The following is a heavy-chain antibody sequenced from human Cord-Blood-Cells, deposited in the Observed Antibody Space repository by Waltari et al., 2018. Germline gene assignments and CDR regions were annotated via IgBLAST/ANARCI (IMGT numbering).Heavy chain of an antibody. D-gene: IGHD1-7*01. CDR3: AKDRNYYFDY. CDR1: GFTFSSYA. Sequence: EVQLLESGGGLVQPGWSLRLSCAASGFTFSSYAMSWVRQAPGKGLEWVSAISGSGGSTYYADSVKGRFTISRDNSKNMLFLQMNSLIAEDTAVYYCAKDRNYYFDYWGQGTLVTVSS. J-gene: IGHJ4*02. CDR2: ISGSGGST. V-gene: IGHV3-23*01.